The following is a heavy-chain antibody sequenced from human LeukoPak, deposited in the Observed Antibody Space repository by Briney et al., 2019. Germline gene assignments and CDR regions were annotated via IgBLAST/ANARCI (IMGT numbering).Heavy chain of an antibody. J-gene: IGHJ4*02. CDR1: GGSISTSTYY. V-gene: IGHV4-39*07. Sequence: SETLSLTCTVSGGSISTSTYYWGWIRQPPGKGLEWIGSVYYGGSTSYHPSLKSRLAISLDTSKNQFSLRLSSVTAADTAVYYCARADRSLTGYYYFDYWGQGTLVTVSS. D-gene: IGHD3-9*01. CDR3: ARADRSLTGYYYFDY. CDR2: VYYGGST.